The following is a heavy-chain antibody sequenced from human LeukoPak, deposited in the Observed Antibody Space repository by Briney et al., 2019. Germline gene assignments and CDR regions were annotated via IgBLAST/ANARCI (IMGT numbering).Heavy chain of an antibody. D-gene: IGHD6-6*01. CDR1: GYTFTSYD. Sequence: ASVKVSCKASGYTFTSYDINWVRQATGQGLEWMGWMNPNSGNTGYAQKFQGRVTMTRNTSISTAYMELSSLRSEDTAVYYCARIAAGQIYFDYWGQGTLVTVSS. CDR2: MNPNSGNT. V-gene: IGHV1-8*01. J-gene: IGHJ4*02. CDR3: ARIAAGQIYFDY.